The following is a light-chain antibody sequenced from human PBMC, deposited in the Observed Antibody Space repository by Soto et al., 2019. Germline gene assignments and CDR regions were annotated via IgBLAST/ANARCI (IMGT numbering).Light chain of an antibody. Sequence: EIVLTQSPATLSLSPGERATLSCRASQSVSSYLAWYQQKPGQAPRLLIYDASNRATGIPARFSGSGSGTDFTLTISRLKPEDFAVYYCQQRSNWPPLLTFRGGTKVEIK. J-gene: IGKJ4*01. V-gene: IGKV3-11*01. CDR3: QQRSNWPPLLT. CDR2: DAS. CDR1: QSVSSY.